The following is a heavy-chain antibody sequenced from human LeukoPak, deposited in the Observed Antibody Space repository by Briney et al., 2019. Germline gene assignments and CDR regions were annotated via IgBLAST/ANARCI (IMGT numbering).Heavy chain of an antibody. J-gene: IGHJ4*02. CDR3: ARGSLPLRSDFDY. V-gene: IGHV1-69*05. D-gene: IGHD3-16*01. CDR1: GGTFSSYA. CDR2: IIPIFGTA. Sequence: SVKVSCKASGGTFSSYAISWVRQAPGQGLEWMGGIIPIFGTANYAQKFQGRVTITTDESTSTAYMELSSLRSDDTAVYYCARGSLPLRSDFDYWGQGTLVTVSS.